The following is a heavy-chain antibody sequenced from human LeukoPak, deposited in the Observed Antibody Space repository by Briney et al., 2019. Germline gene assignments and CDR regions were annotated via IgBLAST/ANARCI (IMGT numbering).Heavy chain of an antibody. V-gene: IGHV3-64D*09. D-gene: IGHD6-19*01. CDR2: ISSNGGST. J-gene: IGHJ4*02. CDR3: VKDHGYSSAWYVRGFDY. CDR1: GFTCSGYA. Sequence: PGGSLRLSCSASGFTCSGYAMHWVRQAPGKGLEHFSAISSNGGSTYFADSVKGRFTISRDNSKNMLYLQMSSLRPEDTAVYYCVKDHGYSSAWYVRGFDYWGQGTLVTVSS.